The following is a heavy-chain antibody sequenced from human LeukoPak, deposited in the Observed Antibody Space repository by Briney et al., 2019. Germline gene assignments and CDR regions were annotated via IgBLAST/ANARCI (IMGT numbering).Heavy chain of an antibody. CDR1: GYTFTSYD. Sequence: SVKVSCKASGYTFTSYDISWVRQAPGQGLEWMGWISAYNGNTNYAQKLQGRVTMTTDTPTTTAYMELRSLRSDDTAVYYCARRYSSGWTMDVWGQGTTVTVSS. CDR2: ISAYNGNT. D-gene: IGHD6-19*01. V-gene: IGHV1-18*01. J-gene: IGHJ6*02. CDR3: ARRYSSGWTMDV.